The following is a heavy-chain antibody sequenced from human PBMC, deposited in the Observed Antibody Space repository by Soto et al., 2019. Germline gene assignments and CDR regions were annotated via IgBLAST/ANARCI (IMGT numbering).Heavy chain of an antibody. CDR1: GFTFSTFW. CDR2: INSDGSST. V-gene: IGHV3-74*01. J-gene: IGHJ4*02. CDR3: ARDFEY. Sequence: EVQLVESGGGLVQPGGSLRLSCEASGFTFSTFWMHWVRQAPGKGLVWVSRINSDGSSTNYADSVKGRVTISRDNAKNMLYLQMNSLRAEDTAVYYCARDFEYCGQGNLVTVSS.